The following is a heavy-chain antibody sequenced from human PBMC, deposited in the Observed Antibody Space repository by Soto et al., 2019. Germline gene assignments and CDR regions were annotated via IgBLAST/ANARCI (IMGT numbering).Heavy chain of an antibody. Sequence: GSLRLSCVASGFTFTNYCMSWVRQYPWKGLEWVANIKGDGSEKRYVDSVRGRFTISRDNAKNSVYLQMNSLRADNTALYYCGRDEVRNGVGVWGEGTTVTV. CDR3: GRDEVRNGVGV. D-gene: IGHD4-4*01. V-gene: IGHV3-7*01. J-gene: IGHJ6*02. CDR2: IKGDGSEK. CDR1: GFTFTNYC.